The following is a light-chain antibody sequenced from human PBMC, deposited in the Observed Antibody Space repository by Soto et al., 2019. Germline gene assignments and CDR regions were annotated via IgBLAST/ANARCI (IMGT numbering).Light chain of an antibody. CDR2: EVS. Sequence: QSVLTQPASVSGSPGQSISISCTGPSSDVGDDISVSWFQHHPGKAPKLMIYEVSNRPSWVSNRFSGSKSANTASLTISGPEAEDEADYYYTSHTSSTTLEVFGTGTKLTVL. CDR1: SSDVGDDIS. V-gene: IGLV2-14*01. J-gene: IGLJ1*01. CDR3: TSHTSSTTLEV.